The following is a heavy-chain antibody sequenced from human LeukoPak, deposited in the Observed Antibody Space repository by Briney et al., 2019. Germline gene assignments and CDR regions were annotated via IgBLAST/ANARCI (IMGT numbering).Heavy chain of an antibody. D-gene: IGHD3-22*01. Sequence: PSQTLSLTCTVSGGSISSGDYYWSWIRQPPWKGLEWIGYIYYSGSTYYNPSLKSRVTISVDTSKNQFSMKLSSVTAADTAVYYCARDSPGPYYYDSSGYLSGHWFDPWGQGTLVTVSS. V-gene: IGHV4-30-4*08. CDR3: ARDSPGPYYYDSSGYLSGHWFDP. J-gene: IGHJ5*02. CDR1: GGSISSGDYY. CDR2: IYYSGST.